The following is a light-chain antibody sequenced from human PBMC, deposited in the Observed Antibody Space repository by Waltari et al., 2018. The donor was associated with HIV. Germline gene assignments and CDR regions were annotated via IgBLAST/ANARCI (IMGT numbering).Light chain of an antibody. CDR1: NSHFGGF. J-gene: IGLJ1*01. CDR3: TSYTPTNTV. Sequence: QSALTQPASVSGSPGQSIPISCTGTNSHFGGFISCYQQSPGKPPKLIIYDVTHRPSGVSNRFSCSQSVNTASLTITGLQSQDEAYYFFTSYTPTNTVFGSGTKFSVL. V-gene: IGLV2-14*03. CDR2: DVT.